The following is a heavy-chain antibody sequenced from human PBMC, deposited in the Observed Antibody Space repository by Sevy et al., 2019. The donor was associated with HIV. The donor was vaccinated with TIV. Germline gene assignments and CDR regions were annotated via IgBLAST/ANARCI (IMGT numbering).Heavy chain of an antibody. CDR1: GFTFSSYS. Sequence: GGSLRLSCAASGFTFSSYSMNWVRQAPGKGLEWVSYISSSSSTIYYADSVKGRFTISRDNAKNSLYLQMNSLRDEDTAVYYCAGVIQDSPGYGYGGKDWFDPWGQGTLVTVSS. CDR3: AGVIQDSPGYGYGGKDWFDP. CDR2: ISSSSSTI. D-gene: IGHD5-18*01. V-gene: IGHV3-48*02. J-gene: IGHJ5*02.